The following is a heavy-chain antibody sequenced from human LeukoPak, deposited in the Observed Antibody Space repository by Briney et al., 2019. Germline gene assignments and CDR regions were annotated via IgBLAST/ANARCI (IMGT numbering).Heavy chain of an antibody. J-gene: IGHJ5*02. CDR2: IYYSGST. CDR1: GGSISIYY. CDR3: ARQDSNYVGWFDP. Sequence: PSETLSLTCTVSGGSISIYYWSWIRQPPGKGLEWIGYIYYSGSTNYNPSLKSRVTISVDTSKNQFSLKLSSVTAADTAVYYCARQDSNYVGWFDPWGQGTLVTVSS. D-gene: IGHD4-11*01. V-gene: IGHV4-59*08.